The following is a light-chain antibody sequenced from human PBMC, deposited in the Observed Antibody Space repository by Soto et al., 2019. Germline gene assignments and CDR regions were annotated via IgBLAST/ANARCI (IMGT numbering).Light chain of an antibody. Sequence: EIVLTQSPATLSLSPGERATLSCRASQSVFRSLAWYQQRPGQAPRLLISDASNRATGVPARFSGSGSGTSFTLTIISLEPEDFEVYYYQHRNILPLTFGGGTKVEIK. CDR1: QSVFRS. CDR3: QHRNILPLT. V-gene: IGKV3-11*01. CDR2: DAS. J-gene: IGKJ4*01.